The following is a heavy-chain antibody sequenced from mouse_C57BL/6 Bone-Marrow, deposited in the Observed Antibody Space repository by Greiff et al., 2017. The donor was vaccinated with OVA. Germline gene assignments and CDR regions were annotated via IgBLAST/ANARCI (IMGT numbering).Heavy chain of an antibody. CDR1: GGGCTSYA. J-gene: IGHJ1*03. D-gene: IGHD1-1*01. CDR2: IYPRDGST. CDR3: ARSYYGSSPYWYFDV. Sequence: VKLQQSGPELVKPGASVKVVGRAGGGGCTSYALNWMKQRPGQGLYWIGWIYPRDGSTKYNEKFKGKATLTVDTSSSTAYLELHSLTSEDSAVYFCARSYYGSSPYWYFDVWGTGTTVTVSS. V-gene: IGHV1-85*01.